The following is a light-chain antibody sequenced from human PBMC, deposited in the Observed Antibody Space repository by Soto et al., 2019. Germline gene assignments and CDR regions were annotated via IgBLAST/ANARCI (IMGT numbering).Light chain of an antibody. CDR1: QSVSSN. CDR2: GAS. J-gene: IGKJ4*01. V-gene: IGKV3-15*01. CDR3: RQYNNWPPLT. Sequence: EIVMTQSPATLSVYPGERATLSCRASQSVSSNLAWYQQKPGQAPRLLIYGASTRATGIPARFSGSGSGTEFALTISSLQSEDFAVYYCRQYNNWPPLTFGGGTKVDI.